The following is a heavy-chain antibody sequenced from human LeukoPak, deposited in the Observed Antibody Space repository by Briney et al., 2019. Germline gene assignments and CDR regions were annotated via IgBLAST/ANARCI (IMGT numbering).Heavy chain of an antibody. J-gene: IGHJ4*02. V-gene: IGHV4-59*12. Sequence: SETQSLTCIVSGGSMFSYYWSWVRQPPGKRLEWIGYINYSGTTKYNPSLKSRVTISVDTSKQQFSLYLTSVTAADTAVYYCSRENGAFSPFGYWGQGTLVTVPS. D-gene: IGHD2-8*01. CDR2: INYSGTT. CDR1: GGSMFSYY. CDR3: SRENGAFSPFGY.